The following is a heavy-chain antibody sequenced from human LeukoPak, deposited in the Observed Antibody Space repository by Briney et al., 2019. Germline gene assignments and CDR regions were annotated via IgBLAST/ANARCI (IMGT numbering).Heavy chain of an antibody. CDR3: ARDLPDSSGWYHRCFDY. V-gene: IGHV3-66*01. Sequence: GGSLRLSWAASGFTVSSNYMSWVRQAPGKGLEWVSVIYSGGSTYYADSVKGRFTISRDNSKNTLYLQMNSLRAEDTAVYYCARDLPDSSGWYHRCFDYWGQGTLVTVSS. CDR2: IYSGGST. J-gene: IGHJ4*02. D-gene: IGHD6-19*01. CDR1: GFTVSSNY.